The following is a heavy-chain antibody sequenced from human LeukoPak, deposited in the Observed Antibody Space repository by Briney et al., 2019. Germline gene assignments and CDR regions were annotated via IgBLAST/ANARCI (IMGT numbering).Heavy chain of an antibody. CDR3: ARIMRVDYGTYYFDY. V-gene: IGHV3-72*01. D-gene: IGHD4/OR15-4a*01. J-gene: IGHJ4*02. Sequence: GGSLRLSCAASGFTFSSYGMHWVRQAPGKGLEWVGRARNRGNGYTTQYAASVKGRFTFSRDDSENTVYLQMNSLKTEDTAVYFCARIMRVDYGTYYFDYWGQGTLVTVSS. CDR2: ARNRGNGYTT. CDR1: GFTFSSYG.